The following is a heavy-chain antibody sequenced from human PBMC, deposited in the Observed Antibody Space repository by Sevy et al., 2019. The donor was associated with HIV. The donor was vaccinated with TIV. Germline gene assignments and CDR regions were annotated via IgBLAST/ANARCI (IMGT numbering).Heavy chain of an antibody. D-gene: IGHD3-10*01. V-gene: IGHV1-2*02. Sequence: ASVKVSCKASGYTFTGYYMHWVRQAPGQGLEWMGWINPNSGGTNYAQKFQGRVTMTRDTSISTAYMELSRLRSDDTAVYYCARDKNYYGSGSFYYYSGMDVWGQGTTVTVSS. CDR1: GYTFTGYY. CDR3: ARDKNYYGSGSFYYYSGMDV. J-gene: IGHJ6*02. CDR2: INPNSGGT.